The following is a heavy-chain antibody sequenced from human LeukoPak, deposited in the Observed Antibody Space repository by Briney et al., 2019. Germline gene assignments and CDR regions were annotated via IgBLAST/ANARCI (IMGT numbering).Heavy chain of an antibody. CDR2: INPILGIA. V-gene: IGHV1-69*04. J-gene: IGHJ4*02. D-gene: IGHD7-27*01. Sequence: GASVKVSCKASGGTFSSYAISWVRQAPGQGLEWMGRINPILGIANYAQKFQGRVTITADKSTSTAYMELSSLRSEDTAVYYCATRRSLGPNTDHRTGDPFDYWGQGTLVTVSS. CDR1: GGTFSSYA. CDR3: ATRRSLGPNTDHRTGDPFDY.